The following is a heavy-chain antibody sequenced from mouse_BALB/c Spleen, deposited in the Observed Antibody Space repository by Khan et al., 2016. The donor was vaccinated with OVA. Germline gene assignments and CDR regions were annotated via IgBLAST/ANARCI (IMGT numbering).Heavy chain of an antibody. V-gene: IGHV1S137*01. CDR1: GYTFTDYA. CDR2: ISTYYGRT. CDR3: ARPAYDGYYDY. D-gene: IGHD2-10*01. J-gene: IGHJ2*01. Sequence: QVQLQQSGPELVRPGVSVKISCKGSGYTFTDYAMYWVKQSHAESLEWIGLISTYYGRTNYNQKFKGKVTMTVDKSSSAAYMELARLTSEDSATCYCARPAYDGYYDYWGQGTALTVSS.